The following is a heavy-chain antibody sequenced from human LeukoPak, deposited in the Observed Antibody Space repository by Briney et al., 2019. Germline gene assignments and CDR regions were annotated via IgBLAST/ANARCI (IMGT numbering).Heavy chain of an antibody. CDR2: IKQDGREK. CDR1: RFTLSSYW. CDR3: ARIPYSRVWYVVDY. D-gene: IGHD6-19*01. V-gene: IGHV3-7*01. Sequence: GGSLRLSRAASRFTLSSYWISWVRQAPGKGQEWVANIKQDGREKYYVASVKGRSPIPRDNARNSLHLQRNSRRAEDRAVYNWARIPYSRVWYVVDYCGHGTLGTV. J-gene: IGHJ4*01.